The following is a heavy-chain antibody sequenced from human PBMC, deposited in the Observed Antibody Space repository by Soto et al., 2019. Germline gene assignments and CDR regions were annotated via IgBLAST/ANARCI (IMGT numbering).Heavy chain of an antibody. J-gene: IGHJ4*02. D-gene: IGHD3-3*01. CDR3: AKEKGYDFWSGYYILDY. Sequence: GGSLRLSCAASGFTFSSYAMSWVRQAPGKGLEWVSAISGSGGSTYYADSVKGRFTISRDNSKNTLYLQMNSLRAEDTAVYYCAKEKGYDFWSGYYILDYWGQGTLVTVSS. CDR1: GFTFSSYA. V-gene: IGHV3-23*01. CDR2: ISGSGGST.